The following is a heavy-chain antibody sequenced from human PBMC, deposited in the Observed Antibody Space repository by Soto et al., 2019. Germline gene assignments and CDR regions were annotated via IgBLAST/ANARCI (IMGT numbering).Heavy chain of an antibody. CDR1: GYSFTSYW. D-gene: IGHD2-8*02. CDR3: ARSRRGVSFICCRNPPHDAFAF. V-gene: IGHV5-51*01. J-gene: IGHJ3*01. Sequence: GESLKISCKGSGYSFTSYWIGWVRQMPGKGLEWMRIIYPGDSDTRYSPSFQGQVTISADKSISTAYLQWSSLKASDTAMYYCARSRRGVSFICCRNPPHDAFAFSGQRTLVPVSS. CDR2: IYPGDSDT.